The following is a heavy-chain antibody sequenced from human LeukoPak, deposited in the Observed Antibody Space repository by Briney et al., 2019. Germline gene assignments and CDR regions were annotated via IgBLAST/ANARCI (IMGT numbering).Heavy chain of an antibody. CDR2: IYSGGST. J-gene: IGHJ4*02. CDR3: AGYCSGGSCYS. V-gene: IGHV3-66*02. D-gene: IGHD2-15*01. Sequence: GGSLRLSCAASGFTVSSNYMSWVRQAPGKGLEWVSVIYSGGSTYYADSVKGRFTISRDNSKNTLYLQMSSLRAEDTAVYYCAGYCSGGSCYSWGQGTLVTVSS. CDR1: GFTVSSNY.